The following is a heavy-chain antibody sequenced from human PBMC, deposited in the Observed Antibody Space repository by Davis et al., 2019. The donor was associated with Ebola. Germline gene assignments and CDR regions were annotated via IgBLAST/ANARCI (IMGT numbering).Heavy chain of an antibody. Sequence: GESLKISCADSVITFSSYAMTWVRQAPGKGLEWVSAISGSGGNTYYADSVKGRFTISSDNSKNTVYLQMNSLRVEDTAVYYCARDIREYDFWKGYYSDNYGMDVWGQGTTVTVSS. CDR1: VITFSSYA. V-gene: IGHV3-23*01. D-gene: IGHD3/OR15-3a*01. CDR3: ARDIREYDFWKGYYSDNYGMDV. CDR2: ISGSGGNT. J-gene: IGHJ6*02.